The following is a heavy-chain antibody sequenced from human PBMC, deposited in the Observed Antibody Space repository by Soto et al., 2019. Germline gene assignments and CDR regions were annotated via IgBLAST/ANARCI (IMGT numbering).Heavy chain of an antibody. CDR1: GGSISSDDYY. CDR3: ARDLDGLHDDTSGPFPRPG. Sequence: SETLSLTCTVSGGSISSDDYYWSWIRQAPGRGLEWIGYIHSSGSIYYNPSLKSRATMSIDTAGNQFSLKASSVTVADTAVYYCARDLDGLHDDTSGPFPRPGWGQGTLVTVS. V-gene: IGHV4-30-4*01. J-gene: IGHJ1*01. CDR2: IHSSGSI. D-gene: IGHD3-22*01.